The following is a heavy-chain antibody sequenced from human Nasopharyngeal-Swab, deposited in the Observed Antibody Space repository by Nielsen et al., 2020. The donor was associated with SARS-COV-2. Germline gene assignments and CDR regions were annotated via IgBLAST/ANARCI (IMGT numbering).Heavy chain of an antibody. CDR1: GGSMRSSDHY. J-gene: IGHJ4*02. V-gene: IGHV4-30-4*01. Sequence: LSLTCTVSGGSMRSSDHYWSWVRQPPGKGLEWIGNIYYTGSAYYNPSLESRVIMSIDTSNNQFSLRLTSVTAADTAVYYCASVVGAYEADDYWGQGALVTVSS. CDR2: IYYTGSA. D-gene: IGHD1-26*01. CDR3: ASVVGAYEADDY.